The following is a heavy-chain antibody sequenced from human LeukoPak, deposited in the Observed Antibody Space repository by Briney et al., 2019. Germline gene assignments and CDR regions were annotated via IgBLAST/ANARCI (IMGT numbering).Heavy chain of an antibody. CDR1: GFTFSSYA. Sequence: GGSLRLSCAASGFTFSSYAMHWVRQAPGKGLEWVAVISYDGSNKHYADSVKGRFTISRDNSKNTLYLQMNSLRAEDTAVYYCARDLLPGIAVAGPFDYWGQGTLVTVSS. CDR3: ARDLLPGIAVAGPFDY. D-gene: IGHD6-19*01. J-gene: IGHJ4*02. CDR2: ISYDGSNK. V-gene: IGHV3-30-3*01.